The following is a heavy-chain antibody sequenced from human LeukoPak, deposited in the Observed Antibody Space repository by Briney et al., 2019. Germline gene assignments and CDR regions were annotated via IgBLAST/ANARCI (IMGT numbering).Heavy chain of an antibody. J-gene: IGHJ3*02. Sequence: PGGSLRLSCAASGFTFDDYAMHWVRQAPGKGLEWVSGISWNSVNIGYVDSVKGRFTISRDNAKNSLYLQMNSLRAEDTALYYCAKDIENGGNSVYAFDIWGQGTMVTVSS. D-gene: IGHD4-23*01. CDR2: ISWNSVNI. V-gene: IGHV3-9*01. CDR1: GFTFDDYA. CDR3: AKDIENGGNSVYAFDI.